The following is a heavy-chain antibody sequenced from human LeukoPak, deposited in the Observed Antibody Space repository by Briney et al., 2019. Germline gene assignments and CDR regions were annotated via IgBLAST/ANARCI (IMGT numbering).Heavy chain of an antibody. CDR3: AKARRNYYYYMDV. CDR2: IWYDGSNN. J-gene: IGHJ6*03. CDR1: GFTFSSYG. Sequence: GGSLRLSCAASGFTFSSYGMHWVRQAPGKGLEWVAVIWYDGSNNYYADSVKGRFTISRDNSKNTLYLQMNSLRAEDTAVYYCAKARRNYYYYMDVWGKGTTVTVSS. V-gene: IGHV3-33*06.